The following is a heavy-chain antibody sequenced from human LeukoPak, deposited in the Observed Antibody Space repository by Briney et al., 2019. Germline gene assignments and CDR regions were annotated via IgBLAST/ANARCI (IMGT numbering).Heavy chain of an antibody. Sequence: GGSLRLSCAASGFTFSSYAMSWVRQAPGKGLEWVSDINGSGGNTYYADSVKGRFTISRDNSKNTLYLQMNSLRAEDTAVYYCAKGLWLQLIWGQGTLVTVSS. V-gene: IGHV3-23*01. J-gene: IGHJ4*02. CDR3: AKGLWLQLI. CDR1: GFTFSSYA. D-gene: IGHD5-24*01. CDR2: INGSGGNT.